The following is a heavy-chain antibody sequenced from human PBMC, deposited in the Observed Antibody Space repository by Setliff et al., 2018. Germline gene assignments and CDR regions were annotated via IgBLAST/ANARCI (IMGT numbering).Heavy chain of an antibody. D-gene: IGHD3-10*01. CDR1: GDSISSGNFY. Sequence: SETLSLTCSVSGDSISSGNFYWTWIRQPAGKGLDWIGHIYTTGRTDYNPSLKSRVTISLDTPKNQFSLKLTSVTAADTAVYYCARDRYYGSGSYYNYFDKWGQGSLVTVSS. CDR2: IYTTGRT. J-gene: IGHJ4*02. V-gene: IGHV4-61*09. CDR3: ARDRYYGSGSYYNYFDK.